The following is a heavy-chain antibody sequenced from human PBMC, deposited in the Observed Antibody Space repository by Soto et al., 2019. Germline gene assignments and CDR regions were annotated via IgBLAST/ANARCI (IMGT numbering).Heavy chain of an antibody. J-gene: IGHJ4*02. Sequence: QVQLVQSGAEVKKPGASVKVSCKASGYTFTSYYMHWVRQAPGQGLEWMGIINPSGGSTSYAQKFQGRVSISRDTSTRTVYMELSSLRSEDTAVYCCASSGLFGDDELDYWGQGTLVNVSS. CDR3: ASSGLFGDDELDY. CDR1: GYTFTSYY. D-gene: IGHD3-10*02. CDR2: INPSGGST. V-gene: IGHV1-46*03.